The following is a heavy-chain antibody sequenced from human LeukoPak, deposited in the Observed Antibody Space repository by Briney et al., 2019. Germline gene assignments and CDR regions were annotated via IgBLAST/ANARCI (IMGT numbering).Heavy chain of an antibody. D-gene: IGHD6-13*01. Sequence: GASVKVSCKASGGTFSSYAISWVRQAPGQGLEWMGGIIPILGIANYAQKFQGRVTITADESTSTAYMELSSLRSEDTAVYYCARASDRGSSSDYWGQGTLVTVSS. V-gene: IGHV1-69*10. CDR2: IIPILGIA. CDR3: ARASDRGSSSDY. J-gene: IGHJ4*02. CDR1: GGTFSSYA.